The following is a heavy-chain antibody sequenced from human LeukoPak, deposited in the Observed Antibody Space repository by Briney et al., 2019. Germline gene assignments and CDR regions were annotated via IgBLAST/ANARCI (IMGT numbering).Heavy chain of an antibody. Sequence: SETLSLTCAVYGGSFSGYYWSWIRQPPGRGLEWIGEINHSGSTNYNPSLKSRVTISVDTSKNQFSLKLSSVTAADTAVYYCARWSNYSTNYFDYWGQGTLVTVSS. J-gene: IGHJ4*02. CDR2: INHSGST. CDR1: GGSFSGYY. V-gene: IGHV4-34*01. CDR3: ARWSNYSTNYFDY. D-gene: IGHD4-11*01.